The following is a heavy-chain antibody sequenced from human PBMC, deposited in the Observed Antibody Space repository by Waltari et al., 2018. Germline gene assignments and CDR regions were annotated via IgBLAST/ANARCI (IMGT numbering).Heavy chain of an antibody. CDR3: ARDLDYYDSSGYQGVRDY. V-gene: IGHV1-69*13. CDR2: IIPIFCTA. J-gene: IGHJ4*02. D-gene: IGHD3-22*01. Sequence: QVQLVQSGAEVKKPGSSVKVSCKASGGTFSSYAISWVRQATGQGLAWRGGIIPIFCTANYAEKFQGRVTITADESTSTAYMELSSLRSEDTAVYYCARDLDYYDSSGYQGVRDYWGQGTLVTVSS. CDR1: GGTFSSYA.